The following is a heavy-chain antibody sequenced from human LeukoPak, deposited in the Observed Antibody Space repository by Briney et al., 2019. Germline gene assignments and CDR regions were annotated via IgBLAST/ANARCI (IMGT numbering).Heavy chain of an antibody. Sequence: GASVKVSCKASGGTFSSYAMHWVRQAPGQRLEWMGWINAGNGNTKYSQKFQGRVTITRDTSASTAYMELSSLRSEDTAAYYCARDRPEWELNAFDIWGQGTMVTVSS. V-gene: IGHV1-3*01. CDR2: INAGNGNT. D-gene: IGHD1-26*01. CDR1: GGTFSSYA. J-gene: IGHJ3*02. CDR3: ARDRPEWELNAFDI.